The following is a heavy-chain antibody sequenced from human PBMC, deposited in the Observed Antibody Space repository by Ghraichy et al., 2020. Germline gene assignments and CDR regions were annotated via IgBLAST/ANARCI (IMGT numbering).Heavy chain of an antibody. J-gene: IGHJ3*02. CDR2: IYSSGNT. D-gene: IGHD3-22*01. Sequence: SETLSLTCTVSGGSISNYYWCWIRHPPGKGLDWVGRIYSSGNTTYNPSPKSRVTMSLVTSKNQFPLKLSSVAAADTAVYYCSRANPLDKGAFDIWGRGTMVTVS. CDR3: SRANPLDKGAFDI. CDR1: GGSISNYY. V-gene: IGHV4-4*07.